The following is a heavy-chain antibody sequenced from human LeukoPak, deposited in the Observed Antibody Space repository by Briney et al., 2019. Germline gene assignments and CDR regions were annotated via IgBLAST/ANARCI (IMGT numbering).Heavy chain of an antibody. CDR2: IYTSGST. Sequence: SETLSLTCTVSGGSISSYYWSWIRQPAGKGLEWIGRIYTSGSTNYNPSLKSRVTMSVDTSKNQSSLKLSSVTAADTAVYYCARAMVGATMNWFDPWGQGTLVTVSS. CDR1: GGSISSYY. J-gene: IGHJ5*02. CDR3: ARAMVGATMNWFDP. V-gene: IGHV4-4*07. D-gene: IGHD1-26*01.